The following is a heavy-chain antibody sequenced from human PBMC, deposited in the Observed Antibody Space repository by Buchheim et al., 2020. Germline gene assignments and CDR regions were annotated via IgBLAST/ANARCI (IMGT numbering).Heavy chain of an antibody. V-gene: IGHV1-69*01. CDR2: IIPIFGTS. CDR3: ASGDTPTLYSGYDALDY. Sequence: QVQLVQSGAEVKKPGSSVKVSCKASGGTFSSYAISWVRQAPGQGLEWMGGIIPIFGTSNYAQKFQGRVTITADESTSPAYMELSSLRSEDTAVYYCASGDTPTLYSGYDALDYWGQGTL. D-gene: IGHD5-12*01. J-gene: IGHJ4*02. CDR1: GGTFSSYA.